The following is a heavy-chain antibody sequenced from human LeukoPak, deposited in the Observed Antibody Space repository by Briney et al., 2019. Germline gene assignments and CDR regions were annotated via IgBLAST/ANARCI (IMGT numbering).Heavy chain of an antibody. V-gene: IGHV4-59*01. CDR3: ASRHPYIVSGRRSDAFDI. Sequence: SETLSLTCTVSGGSISGYYWSWIRQPPGMGLEWIGYIYHTGSPTYNSSLKSRVTISVGTSKNQFSLNLKSVTAADTAVYFCASRHPYIVSGRRSDAFDIWGQGRRVTVSS. CDR2: IYHTGSP. J-gene: IGHJ3*02. CDR1: GGSISGYY. D-gene: IGHD2-15*01.